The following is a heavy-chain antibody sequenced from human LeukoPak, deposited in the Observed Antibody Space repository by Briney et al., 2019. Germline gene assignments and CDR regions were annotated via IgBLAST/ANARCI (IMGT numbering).Heavy chain of an antibody. V-gene: IGHV4-34*01. D-gene: IGHD6-13*01. CDR3: ARGSPAAVGSLDY. Sequence: SETLSLTCAVYGESFSGYHWTWIRQIPGRGREWIGEINHSGTTNHNPSVKSRVTISVDTYKNQFSLKLNSVTAADTAVYYCARGSPAAVGSLDYWGHGILVIVSS. J-gene: IGHJ4*01. CDR1: GESFSGYH. CDR2: INHSGTT.